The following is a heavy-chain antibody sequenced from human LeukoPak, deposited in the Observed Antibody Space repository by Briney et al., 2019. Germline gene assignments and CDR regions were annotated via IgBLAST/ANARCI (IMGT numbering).Heavy chain of an antibody. CDR2: ISESGSLI. V-gene: IGHV3-48*03. Sequence: GGSLRLSCAASGFTFSNYEMNWVRQAPGKGLEWVAYISESGSLIYYADSVMGRFTISRDNSKNSLFLQMSSLRAEDTAVYYCARDSGSGTTGNEFDYWGQGTLDSVSS. D-gene: IGHD1-1*01. J-gene: IGHJ4*02. CDR3: ARDSGSGTTGNEFDY. CDR1: GFTFSNYE.